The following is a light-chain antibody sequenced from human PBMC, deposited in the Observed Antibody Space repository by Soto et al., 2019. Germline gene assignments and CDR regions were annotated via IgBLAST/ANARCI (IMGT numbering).Light chain of an antibody. CDR1: CSNIGAGYD. Sequence: QPALTAPASLSGAPGRRVTISRTGRCSNIGAGYDVHWYQQLPGTAPKLLIYGNSNRPSGVPDRFSGSKSVTSASLAITGLQAEDEADYYCQSYDSSLSGSFFGTGTKVTVL. CDR3: QSYDSSLSGSF. J-gene: IGLJ1*01. V-gene: IGLV1-40*01. CDR2: GNS.